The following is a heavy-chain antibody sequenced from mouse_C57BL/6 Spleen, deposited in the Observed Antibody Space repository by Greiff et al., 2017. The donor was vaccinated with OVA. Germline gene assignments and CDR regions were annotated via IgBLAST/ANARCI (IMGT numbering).Heavy chain of an antibody. Sequence: DVKLQESGGDLVKPGGSLKLSCAASGFTFSSYGMSWVRQTPDKRLEWVATISSGGSYTYYPDSVKGRFTISRDNAKNTLYLQMSSLKSEDTAMYYCARRGLTTVVATSPFYAMDYWGQGTSVTGSS. D-gene: IGHD1-1*01. CDR1: GFTFSSYG. CDR2: ISSGGSYT. J-gene: IGHJ4*01. CDR3: ARRGLTTVVATSPFYAMDY. V-gene: IGHV5-6*02.